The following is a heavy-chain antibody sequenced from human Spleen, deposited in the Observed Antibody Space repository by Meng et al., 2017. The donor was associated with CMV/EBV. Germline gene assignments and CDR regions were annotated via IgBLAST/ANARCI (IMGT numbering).Heavy chain of an antibody. CDR3: ATGLMDY. D-gene: IGHD3/OR15-3a*01. Sequence: GGSLRLSCAASGFTFSSYGMHWVRQAPGKGLEWVTYIVSNGTRKYYADSVRGRFTLSRDNSENTLLLHMNILRPDDTAVYYCATGLMDYWGQGTLVTVSS. J-gene: IGHJ4*02. CDR2: IVSNGTRK. V-gene: IGHV3-30*02. CDR1: GFTFSSYG.